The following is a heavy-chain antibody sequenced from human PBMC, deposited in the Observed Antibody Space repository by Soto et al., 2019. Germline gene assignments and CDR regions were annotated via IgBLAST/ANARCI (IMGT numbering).Heavy chain of an antibody. Sequence: QVQLVESGGGVVQPGRSLRLSCAASGPTFSSYGMHWVRQAPGKGLEWVAVISYDGSNKDYADSVQGRFTISRDNSKNTLYLQMSSLRAEDTAVYYCAKDGRYSGTYDLDYWGQGTLVTVSS. CDR1: GPTFSSYG. D-gene: IGHD1-26*01. CDR2: ISYDGSNK. V-gene: IGHV3-30*18. CDR3: AKDGRYSGTYDLDY. J-gene: IGHJ4*02.